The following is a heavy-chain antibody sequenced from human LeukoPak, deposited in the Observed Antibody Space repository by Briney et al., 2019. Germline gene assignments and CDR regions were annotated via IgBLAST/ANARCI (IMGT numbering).Heavy chain of an antibody. D-gene: IGHD3-22*01. Sequence: PGGSLRLSCAASGFTFSSYGMHWVRQAPGKGLEWVAFIRYDGSNKYYADSVKGRCTISRDGSKNTLYLQMNSLRVEDTAVYYCARGLFLSGYLDAFDIWGQGTVVTVSS. CDR2: IRYDGSNK. CDR1: GFTFSSYG. V-gene: IGHV3-30*02. CDR3: ARGLFLSGYLDAFDI. J-gene: IGHJ3*02.